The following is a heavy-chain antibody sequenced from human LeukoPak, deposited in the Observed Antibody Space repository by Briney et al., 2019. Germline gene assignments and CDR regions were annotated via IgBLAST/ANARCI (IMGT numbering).Heavy chain of an antibody. V-gene: IGHV5-10-1*01. J-gene: IGHJ2*01. CDR2: IDPSDSYI. Sequence: GESLRISCKGSGYSFTSYWISWVRQMPGKGLEWMGRIDPSDSYINYSPSFQGHVTISVDKSISMAYLQWSSLKASDTAMYFCARQPGMTAKSWYFDLWGRGTLVTVSS. CDR1: GYSFTSYW. D-gene: IGHD1-14*01. CDR3: ARQPGMTAKSWYFDL.